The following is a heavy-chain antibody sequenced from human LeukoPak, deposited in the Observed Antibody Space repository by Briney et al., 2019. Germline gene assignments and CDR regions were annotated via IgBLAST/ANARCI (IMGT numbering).Heavy chain of an antibody. J-gene: IGHJ4*02. CDR2: IIAYNGNT. V-gene: IGHV1-18*01. Sequence: GASVKVSCKASGGTFSSYAISWVRQAPGQGLEWMGGIIAYNGNTNYAQKLQGRVTMTTDTSTSTAYMELRSLRSDDTAVYYCARGPPIVVPAAIEDYWGQGTLVTVSS. CDR1: GGTFSSYA. D-gene: IGHD2-2*01. CDR3: ARGPPIVVPAAIEDY.